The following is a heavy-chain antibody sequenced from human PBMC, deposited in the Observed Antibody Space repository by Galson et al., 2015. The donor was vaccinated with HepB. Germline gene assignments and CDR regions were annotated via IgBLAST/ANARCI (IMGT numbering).Heavy chain of an antibody. CDR3: AREIGDFPCDY. CDR2: MNPNSGNA. D-gene: IGHD2/OR15-2a*01. Sequence: SVKVSCKASRYSFTSYKIHWVRQATGQGLEWMGWMNPNSGNAGYAQKFQGRVTMTRDTSISTTYMELSSLRSEDTAVYFCAREIGDFPCDYGGQGTLVTVSS. V-gene: IGHV1-8*01. J-gene: IGHJ4*02. CDR1: RYSFTSYK.